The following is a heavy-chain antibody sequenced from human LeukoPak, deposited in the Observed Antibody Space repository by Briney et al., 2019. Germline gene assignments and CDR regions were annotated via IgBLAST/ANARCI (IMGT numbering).Heavy chain of an antibody. D-gene: IGHD1-26*01. Sequence: ASVKVSCKASGYTFTGYYMHWVRQAPGQGLEWMGWINPNSGGTNYAQKFQGRVTMTRDTSISTAYMELSRLRSDDTAVYYCARDSRVRAAPSGWFGPWGQGTLVTVSS. CDR1: GYTFTGYY. J-gene: IGHJ5*02. CDR3: ARDSRVRAAPSGWFGP. V-gene: IGHV1-2*02. CDR2: INPNSGGT.